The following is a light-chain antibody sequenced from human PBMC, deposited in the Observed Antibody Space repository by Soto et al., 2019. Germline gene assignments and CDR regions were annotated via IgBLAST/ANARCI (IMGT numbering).Light chain of an antibody. CDR2: KVS. CDR3: MQRIEFPLT. CDR1: QSLVHRDGNTY. J-gene: IGKJ4*01. V-gene: IGKV2-30*02. Sequence: DVVGTQSPLSLPVTLGQAASISGMPIQSLVHRDGNTYLSWFRQRPGQSPRRLIYKVSNREAGVPDRFSGSGSGTDFTLKISRVEAEDVGVYYCMQRIEFPLTFGGGTKVDI.